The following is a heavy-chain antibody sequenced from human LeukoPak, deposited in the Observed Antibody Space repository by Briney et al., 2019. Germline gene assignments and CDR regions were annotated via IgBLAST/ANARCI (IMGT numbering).Heavy chain of an antibody. CDR2: MYSSGTT. Sequence: GGSLRLSCVVSGSTVSRHYMSWVRQPPGKGLEWVSVMYSSGTTYYADSVKGRFTISRDNSKSTAYLQMNSLRVEDTAVYYCARFMGASGFDFWGQGTLVTVSS. D-gene: IGHD1-26*01. J-gene: IGHJ4*02. CDR3: ARFMGASGFDF. CDR1: GSTVSRHY. V-gene: IGHV3-66*01.